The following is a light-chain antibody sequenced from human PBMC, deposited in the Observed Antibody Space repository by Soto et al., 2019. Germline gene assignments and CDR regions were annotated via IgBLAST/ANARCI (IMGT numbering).Light chain of an antibody. CDR1: SSNIGAGYD. CDR3: QSYDSSLSGSL. CDR2: GNS. J-gene: IGLJ2*01. Sequence: QSVLTQPPSVSGAPGQRVTISCTGSSSNIGAGYDVHWYQQLPGTSPKLLIYGNSNRPSGVPDRLSGSKSGASASLAITGLQAEDEADYYCQSYDSSLSGSLFGGGTKLTVL. V-gene: IGLV1-40*01.